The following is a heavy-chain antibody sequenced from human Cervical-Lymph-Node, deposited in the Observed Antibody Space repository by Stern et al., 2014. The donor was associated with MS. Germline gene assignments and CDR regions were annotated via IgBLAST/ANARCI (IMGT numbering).Heavy chain of an antibody. Sequence: ESGPTLVKPTQTLTLTCTFSGFSLSTSGVGVGWIRQPPGKALEWLALIYWDDDKRYSPSLKSRLTITKDTSKNQVVLTMTNMDPVDTATYYCARPLHDYSINNWFDPWGQGTLVTVSS. CDR3: ARPLHDYSINNWFDP. J-gene: IGHJ5*02. D-gene: IGHD4-11*01. V-gene: IGHV2-5*02. CDR2: IYWDDDK. CDR1: GFSLSTSGVG.